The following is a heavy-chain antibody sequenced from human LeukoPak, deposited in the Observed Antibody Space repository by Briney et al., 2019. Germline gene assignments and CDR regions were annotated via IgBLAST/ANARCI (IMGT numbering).Heavy chain of an antibody. V-gene: IGHV1-2*02. CDR3: ARESVVVYYDSSRVDY. CDR2: INPYSGGT. D-gene: IGHD3-22*01. J-gene: IGHJ4*02. CDR1: GYTFTGYY. Sequence: GASVKVSCKASGYTFTGYYMHWVRQAPGQGLEWMGWINPYSGGTNYAQKFQGRVTMTRDTSISTAYMELSRLRSDDTAVYYCARESVVVYYDSSRVDYWGQGTLVTVSS.